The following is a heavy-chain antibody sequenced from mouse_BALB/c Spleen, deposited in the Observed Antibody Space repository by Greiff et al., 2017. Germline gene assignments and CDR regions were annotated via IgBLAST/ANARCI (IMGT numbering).Heavy chain of an antibody. CDR1: GFSLTSYG. J-gene: IGHJ3*01. V-gene: IGHV2-2*02. Sequence: QVQLQQSGPGLVQPSQSLSITCTVSGFSLTSYGVHWVRQSPGKGLEWLGVIWSGGSTDYNAAFISRLSISKDNSKSQVFFKMNSLQANDTATYYSARRGSDGYPFAYWGQGTLVTVSA. D-gene: IGHD2-3*01. CDR2: IWSGGST. CDR3: ARRGSDGYPFAY.